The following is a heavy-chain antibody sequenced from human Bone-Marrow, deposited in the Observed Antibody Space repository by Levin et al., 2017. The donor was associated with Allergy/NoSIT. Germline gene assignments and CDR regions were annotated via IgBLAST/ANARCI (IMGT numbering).Heavy chain of an antibody. Sequence: GGSLRLSCAASGFSFSYYGMHWVRQAPGRGLESLAVISYDVSEKYYADSVKGRFTISRDNFKNTVDLQMDSLRIEDSAVYYCVRDGRDGYNNLDKWGPGTLVTVSS. CDR1: GFSFSYYG. D-gene: IGHD5-24*01. CDR3: VRDGRDGYNNLDK. V-gene: IGHV3-30-3*01. J-gene: IGHJ4*02. CDR2: ISYDVSEK.